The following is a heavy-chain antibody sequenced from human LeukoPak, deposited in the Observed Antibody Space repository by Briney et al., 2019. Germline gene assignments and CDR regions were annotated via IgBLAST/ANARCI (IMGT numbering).Heavy chain of an antibody. CDR2: ISGSGGST. CDR3: ATPREVFDY. V-gene: IGHV3-23*01. Sequence: GGSLRLSCAASGFTFSSYAMRWVRQAPGEGLEWVSAISGSGGSTYYAASVKGRFTISRDNSKTTLYLQMNSLRAEDTAVYYCATPREVFDYWGQGTLVTVSS. CDR1: GFTFSSYA. J-gene: IGHJ4*02.